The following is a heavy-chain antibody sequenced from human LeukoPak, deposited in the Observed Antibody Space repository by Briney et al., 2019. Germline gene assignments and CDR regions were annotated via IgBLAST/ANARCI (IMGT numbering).Heavy chain of an antibody. D-gene: IGHD3-3*01. CDR1: GGTFSSYA. Sequence: GASVKVSCKASGGTFSSYAISWVRQAPGQGLEWMGGIIPIFGTANYAQKFQGRVTITADESTSTAYMGLSSLRSEDTAVYYCARESQYYDFWSGYRPYYFDYWGQGTLVTVSS. V-gene: IGHV1-69*13. CDR3: ARESQYYDFWSGYRPYYFDY. J-gene: IGHJ4*02. CDR2: IIPIFGTA.